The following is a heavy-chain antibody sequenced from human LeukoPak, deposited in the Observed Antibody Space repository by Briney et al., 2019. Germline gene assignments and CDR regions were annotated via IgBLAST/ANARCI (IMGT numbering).Heavy chain of an antibody. CDR1: GYTFTSYG. J-gene: IGHJ4*02. D-gene: IGHD3-3*01. V-gene: IGHV1-18*01. CDR2: ISAYNGNT. CDR3: ARDASPYYDFWSGYLDY. Sequence: ASVKVSCKASGYTFTSYGISWVRQAPGQGLEWMGWISAYNGNTNYAQMLQGRVTMTTDTSTSTAYMELRSLRSDDTAVYYCARDASPYYDFWSGYLDYWGQGTLVTVSS.